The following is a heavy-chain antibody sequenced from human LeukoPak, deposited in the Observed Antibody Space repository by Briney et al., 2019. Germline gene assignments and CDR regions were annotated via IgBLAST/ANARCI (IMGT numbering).Heavy chain of an antibody. CDR2: MYYNGNT. CDR1: GGSISSGSYY. Sequence: PSETLSLTCTVSGGSISSGSYYWGWIRQPPGKGLEWIWSMYYNGNTYYNPSLKSLVTISVDTSKNHFSLRLSSVTAADTAVYYCATIAPGTHAFDMWGQGTTVTVSP. J-gene: IGHJ3*02. CDR3: ATIAPGTHAFDM. V-gene: IGHV4-39*02. D-gene: IGHD2-21*01.